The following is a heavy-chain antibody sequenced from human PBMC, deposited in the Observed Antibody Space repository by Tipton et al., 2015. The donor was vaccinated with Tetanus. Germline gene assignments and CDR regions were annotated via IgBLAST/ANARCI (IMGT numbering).Heavy chain of an antibody. CDR1: GFTFSSYA. J-gene: IGHJ4*01. Sequence: SLRLSCAASGFTFSSYAMTWLRQAPGKGLEWVSAISYSGGTTYYADSVKGRFTISRDDSKNSLFLQMNSLRVDDTAVYFCATTGRERWLPMIFDSWGRGTLVTVSS. CDR2: ISYSGGTT. CDR3: ATTGRERWLPMIFDS. D-gene: IGHD5-24*01. V-gene: IGHV3-23*01.